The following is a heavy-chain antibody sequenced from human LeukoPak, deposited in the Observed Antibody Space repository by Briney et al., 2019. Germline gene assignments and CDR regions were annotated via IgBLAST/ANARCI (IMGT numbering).Heavy chain of an antibody. J-gene: IGHJ4*02. Sequence: GGTLRLSCAASGFTFSSYGMNWVRQAPGKGLEWVSGISGNGGSTYYADSVEGRFTISRDNSKNTLYLQMNSLRAEDTAVYYCARDSMGGRWLHWGQGTLVTVSS. D-gene: IGHD5-24*01. CDR2: ISGNGGST. CDR1: GFTFSSYG. V-gene: IGHV3-23*01. CDR3: ARDSMGGRWLH.